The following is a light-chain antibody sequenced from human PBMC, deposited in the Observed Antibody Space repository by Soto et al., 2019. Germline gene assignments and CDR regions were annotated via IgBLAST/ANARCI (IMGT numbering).Light chain of an antibody. V-gene: IGLV2-11*01. CDR2: EVS. J-gene: IGLJ1*01. CDR3: SSYARTYTFLHV. CDR1: SRDVVSYNA. Sequence: TSRDVVSYNAVPWYQHLPGKAPKLLIYEVSKRPSEAPARFSGSKSGNTASLTVTGLQAVDEADYYSSSYARTYTFLHVFGTGTKVTVL.